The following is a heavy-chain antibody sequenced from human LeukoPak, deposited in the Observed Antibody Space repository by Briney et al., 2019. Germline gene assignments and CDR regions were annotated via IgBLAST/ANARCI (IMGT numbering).Heavy chain of an antibody. CDR2: IKEDGSEK. J-gene: IGHJ4*02. D-gene: IGHD3-22*01. Sequence: GGSLRLSCAASGFTFSNYWMSWVRQAPGKGLEWVANIKEDGSEKYYVDSVKGRFTISRDNAKKSLYLQMNSLRAEDTAVYYCARDLLVGGSGYHYWGQGTLVTVSS. V-gene: IGHV3-7*01. CDR1: GFTFSNYW. CDR3: ARDLLVGGSGYHY.